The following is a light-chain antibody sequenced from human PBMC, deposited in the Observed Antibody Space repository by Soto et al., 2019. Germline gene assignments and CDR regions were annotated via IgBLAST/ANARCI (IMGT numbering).Light chain of an antibody. CDR3: QSYDNSLSGLV. V-gene: IGLV1-40*01. Sequence: QSVLTQPASVSGAPGQWVTISCTGTSSNIGAGYDVPWYQQLPGTAPRLLIHADSNRPSGVPDRLSGSKSGTSGSLAITGLQAEDEGDYYCQSYDNSLSGLVVGGGTKVTVL. CDR2: ADS. J-gene: IGLJ7*01. CDR1: SSNIGAGYD.